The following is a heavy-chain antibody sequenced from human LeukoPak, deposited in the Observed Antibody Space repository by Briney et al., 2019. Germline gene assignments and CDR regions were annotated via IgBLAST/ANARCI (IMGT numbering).Heavy chain of an antibody. V-gene: IGHV3-33*08. CDR1: GFTFSSYG. Sequence: GGSLRLSCAASGFTFSSYGMHWVRQAPGKGLEWVAFIWYDGSNKYYGDSAKGRFTISRDNSKNTLYLQMNSLRAEDTAVYYCAREGVRFLFDPWGQGTLVTGSS. J-gene: IGHJ5*02. D-gene: IGHD3-3*01. CDR3: AREGVRFLFDP. CDR2: IWYDGSNK.